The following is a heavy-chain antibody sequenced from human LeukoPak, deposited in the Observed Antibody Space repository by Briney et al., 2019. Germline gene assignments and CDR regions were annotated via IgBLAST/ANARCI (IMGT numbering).Heavy chain of an antibody. V-gene: IGHV4-59*01. J-gene: IGHJ5*02. Sequence: SETLSLTCTVSGGSISSYYWSWIRQPPGKGLEWIGYIYYSGSTNYNPSLKSRVTISVDTSKNQFSLKLSSVTAADTAVYYCASGNYDSSGYYRWYWFDPWGQGTLVTVSS. CDR1: GGSISSYY. CDR3: ASGNYDSSGYYRWYWFDP. D-gene: IGHD3-22*01. CDR2: IYYSGST.